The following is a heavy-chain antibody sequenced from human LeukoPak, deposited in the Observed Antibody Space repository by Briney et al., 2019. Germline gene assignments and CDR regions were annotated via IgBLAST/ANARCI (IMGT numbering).Heavy chain of an antibody. D-gene: IGHD2-2*01. V-gene: IGHV3-7*01. Sequence: GGSLRLSCAASGFTFSSAWMSWIRQAPGKGLEWVANIKPDGSGKYYVDSVKGRFTISRDNAKNSLYLQMNSLRAEDTAVYYCARATSWSHWGQGTLVTVSS. CDR2: IKPDGSGK. CDR3: ARATSWSH. J-gene: IGHJ4*02. CDR1: GFTFSSAW.